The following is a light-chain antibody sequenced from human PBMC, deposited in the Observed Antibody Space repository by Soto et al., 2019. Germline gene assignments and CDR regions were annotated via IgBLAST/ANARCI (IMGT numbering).Light chain of an antibody. Sequence: EIVMTQSPATLSVSLGERATLSCRASQSVGGYLAWYQQRPGQVPRLLIYDAYTRAAGVPARFSGSGSGTEFSLTISSLQSEDFAVYYCLQDYNYPRTFGGGTKVEIK. V-gene: IGKV3-15*01. CDR3: LQDYNYPRT. CDR1: QSVGGY. CDR2: DAY. J-gene: IGKJ4*01.